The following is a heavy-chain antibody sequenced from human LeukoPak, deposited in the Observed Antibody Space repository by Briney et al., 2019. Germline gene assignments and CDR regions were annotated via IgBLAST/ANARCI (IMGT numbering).Heavy chain of an antibody. V-gene: IGHV4-4*07. CDR2: IYTSGST. J-gene: IGHJ4*02. Sequence: SETLSLTCTVSGGSISSYHWSWIRQPAGKGLEWIGRIYTSGSTNYNPSLKSRVTMSVDTSKNQFSLKLSSVTAADTAVYYCARHASSGWYWYFDYWGQGTLVTVSS. CDR1: GGSISSYH. D-gene: IGHD6-19*01. CDR3: ARHASSGWYWYFDY.